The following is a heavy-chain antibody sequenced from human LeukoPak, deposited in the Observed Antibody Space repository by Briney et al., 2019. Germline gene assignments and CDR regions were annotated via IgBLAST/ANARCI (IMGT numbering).Heavy chain of an antibody. CDR3: AGAIRYFDWLPYYYYGMDV. V-gene: IGHV1-69*01. Sequence: SVTVSFKASGGTFSSYAISWVRQAPGQGLEWMGGIIPIFGTANYAQKFQGRVTITADESTSTAYMELSSLRSEDTAVYYCAGAIRYFDWLPYYYYGMDVWGQGTTVTVSS. D-gene: IGHD3-9*01. CDR2: IIPIFGTA. J-gene: IGHJ6*02. CDR1: GGTFSSYA.